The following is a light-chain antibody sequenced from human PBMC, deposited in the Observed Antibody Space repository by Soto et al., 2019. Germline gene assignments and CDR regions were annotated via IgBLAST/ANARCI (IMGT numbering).Light chain of an antibody. V-gene: IGKV3-15*01. J-gene: IGKJ5*01. CDR1: QSISAR. CDR3: QQYNTWRSIT. Sequence: EIVMTQSPATLSVSPGERATLSCRASQSISARLGWYQQRPGQAPRLLIYGGSNRATGVPARFSGSGSGTEFTRTISSLHSEDFAVYYCQQYNTWRSITFGQGTRLEIK. CDR2: GGS.